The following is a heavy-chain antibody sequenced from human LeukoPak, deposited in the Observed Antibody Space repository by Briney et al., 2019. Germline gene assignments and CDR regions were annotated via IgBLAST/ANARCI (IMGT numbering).Heavy chain of an antibody. Sequence: ASVKVSCKASGYTFTGYYMHWVRQAPGQGLEWMGWINTNTGNPTYAQGFTGRFVFSLDTSVSTAYLQISSLKAEDTAVYYCARGWQWLELYYYYYMDVWGKGTTVTVSS. CDR1: GYTFTGYY. CDR3: ARGWQWLELYYYYYMDV. J-gene: IGHJ6*03. CDR2: INTNTGNP. D-gene: IGHD6-19*01. V-gene: IGHV7-4-1*02.